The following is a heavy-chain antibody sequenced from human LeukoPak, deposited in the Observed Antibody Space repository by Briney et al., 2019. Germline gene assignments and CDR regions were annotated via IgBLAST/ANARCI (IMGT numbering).Heavy chain of an antibody. J-gene: IGHJ4*02. CDR1: GFTFSNVA. Sequence: GGTLRLSCAASGFTFSNVAMSWVRQAPGKGLEWVSTIGVSGGSTYYADSVKGRFTISRDNSKDTLYLQMNSLRADDTAVYFCGGSRSFFWGQGTLVTVSS. CDR3: GGSRSFF. V-gene: IGHV3-23*01. CDR2: IGVSGGST. D-gene: IGHD6-6*01.